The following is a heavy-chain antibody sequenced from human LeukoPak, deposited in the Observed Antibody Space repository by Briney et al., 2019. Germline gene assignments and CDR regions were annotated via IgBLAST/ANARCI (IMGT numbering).Heavy chain of an antibody. CDR2: FSTSGGST. Sequence: PGGSLRLSCAASGFTFSGSAMHWVRQASGKGLEWVSTFSTSGGSTYYADSVKGRFTISRDNSKNTLYLQMNSLRAEDTAVYYCAKSHYYDSSGYYTPRFDYWGQGTLVTVSS. CDR1: GFTFSGSA. J-gene: IGHJ4*02. CDR3: AKSHYYDSSGYYTPRFDY. V-gene: IGHV3-23*01. D-gene: IGHD3-22*01.